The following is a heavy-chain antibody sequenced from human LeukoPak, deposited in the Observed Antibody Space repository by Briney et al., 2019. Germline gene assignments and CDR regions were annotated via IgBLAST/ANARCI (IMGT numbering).Heavy chain of an antibody. V-gene: IGHV4-39*07. CDR1: GGSISSSSYY. CDR2: VYYTGAS. Sequence: SETLSLTCTVSGGSISSSSYYWGWIRQPPGKGLEWIGSVYYTGASYYNPSLKSRVTISIDTSKKHFSLKLTSVTAADTAVYYCARGAPPQNWGQGTLVTVTS. J-gene: IGHJ4*02. CDR3: ARGAPPQN.